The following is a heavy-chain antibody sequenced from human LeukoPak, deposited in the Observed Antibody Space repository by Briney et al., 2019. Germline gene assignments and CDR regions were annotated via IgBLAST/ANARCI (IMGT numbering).Heavy chain of an antibody. CDR3: AREKHDDGAPGFDY. CDR1: GGSISSSSYY. J-gene: IGHJ4*02. V-gene: IGHV4-39*01. D-gene: IGHD4-17*01. CDR2: IYYSGST. Sequence: PSETLSLTCTVSGGSISSSSYYWGWIRQPPGKGLEWIGSIYYSGSTYYNPSLKSRVTISVDTSKNQFSLKLSSVTAADTAVYYCAREKHDDGAPGFDYWGQGTLVTVSS.